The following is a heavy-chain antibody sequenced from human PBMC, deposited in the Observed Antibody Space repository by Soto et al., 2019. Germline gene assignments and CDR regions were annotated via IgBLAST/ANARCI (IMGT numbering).Heavy chain of an antibody. CDR2: IYPGDSDT. CDR1: GYSFTTYW. J-gene: IGHJ6*02. V-gene: IGHV5-51*01. D-gene: IGHD3-16*01. CDR3: ARLGEYYYYDMDV. Sequence: PGESLKISCKGSGYSFTTYWIAWVRQMPGKGLDWMGIIYPGDSDTRYSPSFEGQVTISADKSISTAYLQWSSLKASDTATYYCARLGEYYYYDMDVWGQGTTVTVSS.